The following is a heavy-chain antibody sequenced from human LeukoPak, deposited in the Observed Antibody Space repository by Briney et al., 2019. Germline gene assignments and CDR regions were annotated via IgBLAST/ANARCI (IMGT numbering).Heavy chain of an antibody. CDR1: GGSISSYY. CDR3: ARYYRDYGLRQTGTFDY. D-gene: IGHD4-17*01. J-gene: IGHJ4*02. Sequence: SETLSLTCTVSGGSISSYYWSWIRQPPGKGLEWIGYIYYSGSTNYNPSLKSRVTISVDTSKNQFSLKLSSVTAADTAVYYCARYYRDYGLRQTGTFDYWGQGTVVTVSS. V-gene: IGHV4-59*08. CDR2: IYYSGST.